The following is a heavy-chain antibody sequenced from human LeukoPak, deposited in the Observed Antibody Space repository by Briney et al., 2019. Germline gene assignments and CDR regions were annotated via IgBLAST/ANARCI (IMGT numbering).Heavy chain of an antibody. CDR1: GFTFSSYG. Sequence: GGSLRLSCAASGFTFSSYGMHWVRQAPGKGLEWVAFIRYDGSNKYYADSVKGRFTISRDNSKNTLYLQMNSLRAEDTSVYYCAKESSSIAARPPYWGQGTLVTVSS. V-gene: IGHV3-30*02. J-gene: IGHJ4*02. CDR3: AKESSSIAARPPY. D-gene: IGHD6-6*01. CDR2: IRYDGSNK.